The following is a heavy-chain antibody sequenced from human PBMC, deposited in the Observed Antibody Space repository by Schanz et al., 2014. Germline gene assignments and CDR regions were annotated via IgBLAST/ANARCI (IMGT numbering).Heavy chain of an antibody. D-gene: IGHD3-10*01. CDR1: GYNITSND. CDR2: MNPNSGNT. Sequence: QVHLVQSGAEVKKPGASVKVSCKASGYNITSNDVTWVRQATGQGLEWMGWMNPNSGNTGYAQKFQGRVTMTRNTSISTAYMELSSLRSEDTAVYYCARERGVRGGGVWKVNWFDPWGQGTLVTVSS. V-gene: IGHV1-8*01. J-gene: IGHJ5*02. CDR3: ARERGVRGGGVWKVNWFDP.